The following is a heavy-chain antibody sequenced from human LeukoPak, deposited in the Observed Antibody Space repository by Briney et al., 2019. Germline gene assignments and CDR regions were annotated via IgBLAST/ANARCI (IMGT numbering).Heavy chain of an antibody. CDR3: GTVTRANYYDSSGHIDY. J-gene: IGHJ4*02. Sequence: ASVKVSCKASGYTFTGYYMHWGRQAPGQGLEWMGLINPNSGGTNYAQKFQGRVTMTRDTSISTAYMELSRLRSDDTAVYYCGTVTRANYYDSSGHIDYWGQGTLVTVSS. V-gene: IGHV1-2*02. CDR2: INPNSGGT. CDR1: GYTFTGYY. D-gene: IGHD3-22*01.